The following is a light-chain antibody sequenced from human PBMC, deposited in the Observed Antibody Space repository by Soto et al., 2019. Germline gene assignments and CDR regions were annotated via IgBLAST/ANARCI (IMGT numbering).Light chain of an antibody. CDR1: SSDVGGYNY. CDR2: EVS. Sequence: QSVLTQPASVSGSPGQSITISCTGTSSDVGGYNYVSWYQQHPGKAPKLMIYEVSNRPSGVSNRSSGSKSGNTASLTISGLQAEDEADYYCSSYTSSSTLIVFGTGTKLTVL. J-gene: IGLJ1*01. CDR3: SSYTSSSTLIV. V-gene: IGLV2-14*01.